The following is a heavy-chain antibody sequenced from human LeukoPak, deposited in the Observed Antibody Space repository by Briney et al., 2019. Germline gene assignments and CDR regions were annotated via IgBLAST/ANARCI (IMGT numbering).Heavy chain of an antibody. V-gene: IGHV4-59*01. D-gene: IGHD1-26*01. CDR3: ARDSRRELLHAFDI. Sequence: SSETLSLTCTVSGGSINSYYWSWIRQPPGRGLEWIGSIHYSGSTSYNPSLRSRVTISVDTSKNQFSLKLSSVTAADTAVYYCARDSRRELLHAFDIWGQGTMVTVSS. CDR1: GGSINSYY. J-gene: IGHJ3*02. CDR2: IHYSGST.